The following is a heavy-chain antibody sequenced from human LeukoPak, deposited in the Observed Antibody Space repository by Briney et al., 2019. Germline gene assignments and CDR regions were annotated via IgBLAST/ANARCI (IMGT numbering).Heavy chain of an antibody. V-gene: IGHV4-59*01. D-gene: IGHD6-6*01. CDR2: ISYRGST. J-gene: IGHJ4*02. CDR1: GGSLTGYS. CDR3: AREYSTSLDS. Sequence: PLETLSLTCAVSGGSLTGYSWSWIRQPPAKGLERIGYISYRGSTNYKPSLKRRVTMSVDTSKNQVSLKLISVTAADAAVYYCAREYSTSLDSWGQGTLVTVSA.